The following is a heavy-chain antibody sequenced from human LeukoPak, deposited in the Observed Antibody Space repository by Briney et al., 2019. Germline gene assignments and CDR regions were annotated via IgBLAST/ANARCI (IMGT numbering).Heavy chain of an antibody. CDR1: GFTFSSYA. CDR3: TRHPAEGDY. D-gene: IGHD2-15*01. CDR2: ISESGGNT. J-gene: IGHJ4*02. V-gene: IGHV3-23*01. Sequence: PGGSLRLSCAASGFTFSSYAMSWVRQAPGRGLEWVSGISESGGNTYYADSVKGRFTISRDNSKNTLYLQMNSLRAEDTAVYYCTRHPAEGDYWGQGTLVTVSS.